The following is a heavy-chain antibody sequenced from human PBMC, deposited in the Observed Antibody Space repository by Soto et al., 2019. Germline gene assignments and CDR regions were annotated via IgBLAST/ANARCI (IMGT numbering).Heavy chain of an antibody. D-gene: IGHD4-17*01. J-gene: IGHJ5*02. CDR1: GYTFISFD. CDR2: MNPNSGNV. Sequence: QVQLVQSGAEVKKPGASVKVSCKASGYTFISFDINWVRQATGQGPEWMGWMNPNSGNVGYAQKCRGRVTLTRDTAISTAYMELSNLNSEDTAVYYCARDYGGNAGWFDPWGQGTLVTVSS. V-gene: IGHV1-8*01. CDR3: ARDYGGNAGWFDP.